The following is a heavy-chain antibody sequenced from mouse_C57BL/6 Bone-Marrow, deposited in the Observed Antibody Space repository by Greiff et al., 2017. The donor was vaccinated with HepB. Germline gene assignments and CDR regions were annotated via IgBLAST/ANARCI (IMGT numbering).Heavy chain of an antibody. V-gene: IGHV14-4*01. CDR2: IDPENGDT. CDR1: GFNIKDDY. J-gene: IGHJ3*01. Sequence: VVESGAELVRPGASVKLSCTASGFNIKDDYMHWVKQRPEQGLEWIGWIDPENGDTEYASKFQGKATITADTSSNTAYLQLSSLTSEDTAVYYCTTAPWFAYWGQGTLVTVSA. CDR3: TTAPWFAY.